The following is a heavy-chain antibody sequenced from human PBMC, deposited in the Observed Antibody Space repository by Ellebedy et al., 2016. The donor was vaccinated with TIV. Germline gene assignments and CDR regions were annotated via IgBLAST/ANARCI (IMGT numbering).Heavy chain of an antibody. CDR3: ARENGYYFDY. D-gene: IGHD6-25*01. Sequence: PGGSLRLSCAASGFTLSTYWMNWVRQAPGKGLEWVASMRQDGREEYFVDSVKGRFTISSDNTKNSLYLQMNSRRAEDTAVYFCARENGYYFDYWGQGTLVIVSS. J-gene: IGHJ4*02. CDR2: MRQDGREE. CDR1: GFTLSTYW. V-gene: IGHV3-7*01.